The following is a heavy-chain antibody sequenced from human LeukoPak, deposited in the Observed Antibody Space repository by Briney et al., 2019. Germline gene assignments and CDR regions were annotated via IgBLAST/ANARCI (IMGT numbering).Heavy chain of an antibody. CDR3: TRQGMATIRGYYYYYMDV. D-gene: IGHD5-24*01. CDR1: GFTFSGSA. V-gene: IGHV3-73*01. J-gene: IGHJ6*03. CDR2: IRSKANSYAT. Sequence: GGSLKLSCAASGFTFSGSAMHWVRQASGKGLEWVGRIRSKANSYATAYAASVKGRFTISGDDSKNTAYLQMNSLKTEDTAVYYCTRQGMATIRGYYYYYMDVWGKGTTVTVSS.